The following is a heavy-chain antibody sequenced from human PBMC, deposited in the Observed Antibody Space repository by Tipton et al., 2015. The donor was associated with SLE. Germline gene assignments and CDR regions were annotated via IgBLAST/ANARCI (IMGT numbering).Heavy chain of an antibody. CDR3: ATEGDRDAFDI. J-gene: IGHJ3*02. CDR1: GGSISSHY. Sequence: TLSLTCTVSGGSISSHYWSWIRQPPGKGPEWIGYIYYSGSTNYNPSLKSRVTISVDTSKNQFSLKLSSVAAADTAVYYCATEGDRDAFDIWGQGTMVTVSS. V-gene: IGHV4-59*11. D-gene: IGHD2-21*02. CDR2: IYYSGST.